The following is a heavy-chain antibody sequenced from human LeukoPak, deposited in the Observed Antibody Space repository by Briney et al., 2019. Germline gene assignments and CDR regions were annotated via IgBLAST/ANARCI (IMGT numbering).Heavy chain of an antibody. Sequence: ASVKVSCKASGYTFTGYYMHWVRQAPAQGLEWMGWMNPNSGGTNYAQKFQGRVTMTRDTSISTAYMELSRLRSDDTAVYYCARAPHCSSTSCYTSDYYFDYWGQGTLVTVSS. CDR1: GYTFTGYY. CDR3: ARAPHCSSTSCYTSDYYFDY. J-gene: IGHJ4*02. CDR2: MNPNSGGT. V-gene: IGHV1-2*02. D-gene: IGHD2-2*02.